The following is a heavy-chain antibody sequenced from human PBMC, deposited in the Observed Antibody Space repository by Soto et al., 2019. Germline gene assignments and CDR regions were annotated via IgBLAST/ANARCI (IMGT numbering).Heavy chain of an antibody. CDR2: IYSGGST. J-gene: IGHJ4*02. CDR1: GFTVSSNY. Sequence: GGSLRLSCAASGFTVSSNYMSWVRQAPGKGLEWVSVIYSGGSTYYADSVKGRFTISRDNSKNTLYLQMNSLRAEDTAVYYCARAHFSATVDYWGQGTLVTVSS. V-gene: IGHV3-66*01. D-gene: IGHD2-15*01. CDR3: ARAHFSATVDY.